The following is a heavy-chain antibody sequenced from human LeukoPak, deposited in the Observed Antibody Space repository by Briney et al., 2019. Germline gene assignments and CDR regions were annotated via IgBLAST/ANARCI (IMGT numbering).Heavy chain of an antibody. CDR1: GDSISSSNYY. CDR2: IYYSGST. V-gene: IGHV4-39*07. CDR3: ARTIAASQDVFDI. J-gene: IGHJ3*02. Sequence: PSETLSLTCTVSGDSISSSNYYWGWIRQPPGKGLEWIGNIYYSGSTYYNPSLKSRLTMAVDRSNNQFSLNLNSVTAADTAVYFCARTIAASQDVFDIWGQGTMITVSS. D-gene: IGHD6-6*01.